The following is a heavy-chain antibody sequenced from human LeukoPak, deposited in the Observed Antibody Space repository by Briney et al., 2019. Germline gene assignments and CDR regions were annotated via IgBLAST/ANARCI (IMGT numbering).Heavy chain of an antibody. J-gene: IGHJ4*02. Sequence: PSETLSLTCAVSGGSISSSNWWSWVRQPPGKGLEWIGEIYHSGSTNYNPSLKSRVTISVDTSKNQFSLKLSSVTAADTAVYYCAILGNYYDSSGPAGSVFDYWGQGTLVTVSS. CDR2: IYHSGST. CDR3: AILGNYYDSSGPAGSVFDY. V-gene: IGHV4-4*02. CDR1: GGSISSSNW. D-gene: IGHD3-22*01.